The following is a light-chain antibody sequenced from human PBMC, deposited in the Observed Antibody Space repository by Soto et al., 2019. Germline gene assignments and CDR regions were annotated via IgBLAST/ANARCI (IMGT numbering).Light chain of an antibody. J-gene: IGKJ2*01. Sequence: DIQMTQSPSSLSASVGDRVTITCRASQRISSYLNWYQQKPGKAPKLLIYAASSLQSGVPSRFSGSGSGTDLTLTISSLQPEDFATYYCQQSYSTPRYTFGQGTKLEIK. CDR2: AAS. CDR3: QQSYSTPRYT. CDR1: QRISSY. V-gene: IGKV1-39*01.